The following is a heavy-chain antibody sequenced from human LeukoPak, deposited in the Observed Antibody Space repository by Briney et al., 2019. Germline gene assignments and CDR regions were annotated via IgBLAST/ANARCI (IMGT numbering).Heavy chain of an antibody. D-gene: IGHD3-22*01. J-gene: IGHJ4*02. Sequence: ASVKVSCKVSGYTLTELSMHWVRQAPGKGLEWMRGFDPEDGETIYAQKFQGRVTMTEDTSTDTAYMELSSLRSEDTAVYYCATSRDSSGYYLTPFDYWGQGTLVTVS. V-gene: IGHV1-24*01. CDR1: GYTLTELS. CDR2: FDPEDGET. CDR3: ATSRDSSGYYLTPFDY.